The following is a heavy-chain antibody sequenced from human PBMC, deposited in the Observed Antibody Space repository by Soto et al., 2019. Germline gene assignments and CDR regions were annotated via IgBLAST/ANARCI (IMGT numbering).Heavy chain of an antibody. V-gene: IGHV3-23*01. J-gene: IGHJ6*02. Sequence: SLRLSCAASGFSVSDYAMSWVRQAPGKGLEWVSSISGSGDGTYYGDSVKGRFTLSRDTSQETLYLQMNNLRGEDTAVYFCTKSRRSVLMVYGFGGMDVWGRGTTVTVSS. CDR2: ISGSGDGT. CDR3: TKSRRSVLMVYGFGGMDV. CDR1: GFSVSDYA. D-gene: IGHD2-8*01.